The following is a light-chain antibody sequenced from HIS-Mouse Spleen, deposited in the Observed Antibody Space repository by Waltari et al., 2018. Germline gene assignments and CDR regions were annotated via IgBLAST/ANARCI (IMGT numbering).Light chain of an antibody. V-gene: IGLV3-1*01. CDR3: QAWDSSTVV. CDR2: QDS. Sequence: SYELTQPPSVSVSPGQTAGITCSGAKLGDKYACWYQQKPGQSPVLVIYQDSKRPSGFPERVSGSNSWNPATLTISGTQAMDEADYYCQAWDSSTVVFGGGTKLTVL. CDR1: KLGDKY. J-gene: IGLJ2*01.